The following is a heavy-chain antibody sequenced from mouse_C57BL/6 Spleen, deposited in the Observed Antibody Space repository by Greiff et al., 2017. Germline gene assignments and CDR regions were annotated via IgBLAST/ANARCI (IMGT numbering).Heavy chain of an antibody. V-gene: IGHV1-26*01. Sequence: VQLQQSGPELVKPGASVKISCKASGYTFTDYYMNWVKQSHGKSLEWIGDINPNNGGTSYNQKFKGKATLTVDKSSSTAYMELRSLTSEDSAVYYCAPGYYFDYWGQGTTLTVSS. D-gene: IGHD2-2*01. CDR3: APGYYFDY. J-gene: IGHJ2*01. CDR1: GYTFTDYY. CDR2: INPNNGGT.